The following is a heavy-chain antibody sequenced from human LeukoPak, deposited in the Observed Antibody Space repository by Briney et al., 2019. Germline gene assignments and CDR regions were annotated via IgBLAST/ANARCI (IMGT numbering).Heavy chain of an antibody. D-gene: IGHD1-26*01. J-gene: IGHJ4*02. CDR3: ARAGYGVGDTAHHYFDY. Sequence: SQTLSLTCAISGDSVSTNNVAWNWIRQSPSRGLEWLGRTYYRSKWYNDYAVSVKSRIIINPDTSKNQFSLKLSSVTAADTAVYYCARAGYGVGDTAHHYFDYWGQGTLVTVSS. V-gene: IGHV6-1*01. CDR2: TYYRSKWYN. CDR1: GDSVSTNNVA.